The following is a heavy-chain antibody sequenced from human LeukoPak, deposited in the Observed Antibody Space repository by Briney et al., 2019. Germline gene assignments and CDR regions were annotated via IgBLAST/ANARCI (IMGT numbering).Heavy chain of an antibody. J-gene: IGHJ4*02. V-gene: IGHV4-30-2*01. D-gene: IGHD6-13*01. CDR2: INHSGST. CDR1: GGSISSGGYS. CDR3: ARPGSIAAAGYFDY. Sequence: SETLSLTCAVSGGSISSGGYSWSWIRQPPGKGLEWIGEINHSGSTNYNPSLKSRVTISVDTSKNQFSLKLSSVTAADTAVYYCARPGSIAAAGYFDYWGQGTLVTVSS.